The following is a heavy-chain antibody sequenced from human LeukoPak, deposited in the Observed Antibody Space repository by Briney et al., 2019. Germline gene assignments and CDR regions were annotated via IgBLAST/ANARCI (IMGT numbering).Heavy chain of an antibody. CDR3: AKAVDGDYVWGGYRQWVSYYFDY. CDR1: GFTFSSYA. D-gene: IGHD3-16*02. J-gene: IGHJ4*02. CDR2: ISGSGGST. Sequence: GGSLRLSCAASGFTFSSYAMSWVRQAPGKGLEWVSAISGSGGSTYYADSVKGRFTISRDNSKNTLYLQMNSLRAEDTAVYYCAKAVDGDYVWGGYRQWVSYYFDYWGQGTLVTVSS. V-gene: IGHV3-23*01.